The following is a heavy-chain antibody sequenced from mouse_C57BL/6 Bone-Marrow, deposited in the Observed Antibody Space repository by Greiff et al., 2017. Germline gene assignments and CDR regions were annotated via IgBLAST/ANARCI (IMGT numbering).Heavy chain of an antibody. D-gene: IGHD1-1*01. CDR2: INPNSGST. CDR3: ARKGYSSSLYYFDD. V-gene: IGHV1-64*01. CDR1: GYTFTSYW. J-gene: IGHJ2*01. Sequence: VQLQQPGAELVKPGASVKLSCKASGYTFTSYWMHWVQQSPGQGLEWIGMINPNSGSTNYTDKFKSKATLSVDKSSSTAYMQLSSLTSEDAAVYYGARKGYSSSLYYFDDWGKGTTLTVSS.